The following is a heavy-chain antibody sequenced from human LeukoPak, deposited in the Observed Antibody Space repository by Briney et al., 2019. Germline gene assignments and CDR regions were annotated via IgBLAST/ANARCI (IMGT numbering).Heavy chain of an antibody. Sequence: GGSLRLSCAASGFTFSSYAMHWVRQAPGKGLEWVAVISYDGSNKYYADSVKGRFTISRDNSKNTLYLQMNSLRAEDTAMYYCARQKQSHGNFDYWGQGTLVTVSS. CDR2: ISYDGSNK. CDR1: GFTFSSYA. V-gene: IGHV3-30-3*01. CDR3: ARQKQSHGNFDY. D-gene: IGHD1-26*01. J-gene: IGHJ4*02.